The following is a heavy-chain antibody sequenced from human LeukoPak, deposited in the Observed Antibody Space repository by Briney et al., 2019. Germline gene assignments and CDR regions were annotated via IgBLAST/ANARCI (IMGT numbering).Heavy chain of an antibody. CDR1: GFTFSSYG. CDR2: ISGSGSST. D-gene: IGHD3-10*01. CDR3: AKGLTPVLLWFGEQKGDY. J-gene: IGHJ4*02. Sequence: PGESLRLSCAASGFTFSSYGMSWVRQAPGKGLEWVSAISGSGSSTYYAASVKGRFTISRDNSKNTLYLQMNSLRAEDTAVYYCAKGLTPVLLWFGEQKGDYWGQGTLVTVSS. V-gene: IGHV3-23*01.